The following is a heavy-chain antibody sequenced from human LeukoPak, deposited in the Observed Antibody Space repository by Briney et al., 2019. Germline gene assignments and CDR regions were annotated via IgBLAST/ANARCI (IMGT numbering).Heavy chain of an antibody. CDR3: ASPNDFSRPDAFDI. J-gene: IGHJ3*02. V-gene: IGHV4-59*08. CDR2: IYHSGST. Sequence: SETLSLTCTVSGGSISSYYWSWIRQPPGKGLEWIGSIYHSGSTYYNPSLKSRVTISVDTSKNQFSLKLSSVTAADTAVYYCASPNDFSRPDAFDIWGQGTMVTVSS. D-gene: IGHD3-3*01. CDR1: GGSISSYY.